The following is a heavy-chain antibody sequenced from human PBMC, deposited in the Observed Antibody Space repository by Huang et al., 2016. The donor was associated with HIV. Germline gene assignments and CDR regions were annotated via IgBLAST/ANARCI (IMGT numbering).Heavy chain of an antibody. Sequence: QMQLVQSGAEVKKTGSSVKVSCKASGYTFTYRYLHWVRQAPGQALEWMGWITHLNGNTNDAQKFQDRVTITRDRSMSTAYMELSSLRSEDTAMYYCVMGYGDYGDAFDIWGQGTMVTVSS. CDR1: GYTFTYRY. CDR2: ITHLNGNT. CDR3: VMGYGDYGDAFDI. D-gene: IGHD4-17*01. J-gene: IGHJ3*02. V-gene: IGHV1-45*02.